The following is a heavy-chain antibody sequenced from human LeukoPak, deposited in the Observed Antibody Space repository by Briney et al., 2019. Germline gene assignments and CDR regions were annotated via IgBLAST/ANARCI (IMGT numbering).Heavy chain of an antibody. CDR2: NNGDGSTT. CDR3: ARDPRNVGLAP. Sequence: GGSLRLSCVASGFILSGYWMYWVRQAPGKGLMYISRNNGDGSTTNYADVAKGRFTMSRDNVKNTLYLQMNSLRVEDTAVYYCARDPRNVGLAPWGQGTLVTVSS. J-gene: IGHJ5*02. V-gene: IGHV3-74*01. D-gene: IGHD2-15*01. CDR1: GFILSGYW.